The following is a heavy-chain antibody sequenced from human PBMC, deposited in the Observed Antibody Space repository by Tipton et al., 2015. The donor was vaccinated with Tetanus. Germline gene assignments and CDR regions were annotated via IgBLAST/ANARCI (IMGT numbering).Heavy chain of an antibody. D-gene: IGHD1-26*01. Sequence: TLSLTCSVSGGSISSGGYFWNWIRQHPGKGLEWIGNIYYTALTSYTPSLSGRVTISVDTSKNQFSLSLTSVTAADTAVYYCARGLPREPWYFDYWGLGMQVTVSS. J-gene: IGHJ4*02. CDR3: ARGLPREPWYFDY. CDR1: GGSISSGGYF. V-gene: IGHV4-31*03. CDR2: IYYTALT.